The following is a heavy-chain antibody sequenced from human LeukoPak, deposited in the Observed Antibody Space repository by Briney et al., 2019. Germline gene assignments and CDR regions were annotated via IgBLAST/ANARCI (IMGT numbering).Heavy chain of an antibody. CDR1: GFTIGSYW. CDR3: ARAGYYGDDAFDL. Sequence: PGGSLRLSCAGSGFTIGSYWMSWVRQAPGKGLEWVANIRQDGSEEYYVDSVKGRLTISRDNAKNSLYLQMNSLRAEDTGIYYCARAGYYGDDAFDLWGQGTMVTVSS. CDR2: IRQDGSEE. D-gene: IGHD2/OR15-2a*01. V-gene: IGHV3-7*01. J-gene: IGHJ3*01.